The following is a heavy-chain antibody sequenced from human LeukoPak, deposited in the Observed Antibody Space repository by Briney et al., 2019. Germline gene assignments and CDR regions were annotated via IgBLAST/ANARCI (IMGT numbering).Heavy chain of an antibody. V-gene: IGHV1-8*03. J-gene: IGHJ3*02. D-gene: IGHD3-9*01. CDR1: GYTFTSCD. CDR3: ARESGIVLRYFDWLSAFDI. Sequence: GASVKVSCKASGYTFTSCDINWVRQATGQGLEWMGWMNPNSGNTGYAQKFQGRVTITRNTSISTAYMELSSLRSEDTAVYYCARESGIVLRYFDWLSAFDIWGQGTMVTVSS. CDR2: MNPNSGNT.